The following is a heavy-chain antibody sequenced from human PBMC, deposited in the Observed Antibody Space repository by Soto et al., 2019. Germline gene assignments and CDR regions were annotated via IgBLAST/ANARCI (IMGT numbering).Heavy chain of an antibody. CDR1: GFTFSNYA. D-gene: IGHD6-19*01. CDR2: ITRTDST. V-gene: IGHV3-23*01. Sequence: EVQLLESGGGLVQPGGSLRLSCTASGFTFSNYAMSWVRQAPGKGLEWVSAITRTDSTYYADSVKGRFTISRDNSRNTLYLQMNSLTADDTAVYYCAKATTNGGWFNPFDSWGQGALVTVSS. CDR3: AKATTNGGWFNPFDS. J-gene: IGHJ4*02.